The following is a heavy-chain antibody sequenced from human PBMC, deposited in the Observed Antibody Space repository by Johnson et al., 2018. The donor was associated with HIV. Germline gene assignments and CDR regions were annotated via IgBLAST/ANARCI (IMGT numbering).Heavy chain of an antibody. J-gene: IGHJ3*02. V-gene: IGHV3-30*02. CDR2: IRYDGSNK. D-gene: IGHD3-9*01. CDR3: NTDWAVRHCDWLLHEAVEI. Sequence: QMLLVESGGGVVQPGGSLRLSCAASGFTFSSYGMHWVRQAPGKGLEWVAFIRYDGSNKYYADSVKGRFTISRDNSKNTLYLQMNSLRAEDTAVYYWNTDWAVRHCDWLLHEAVEIWGQGTMVTVSS. CDR1: GFTFSSYG.